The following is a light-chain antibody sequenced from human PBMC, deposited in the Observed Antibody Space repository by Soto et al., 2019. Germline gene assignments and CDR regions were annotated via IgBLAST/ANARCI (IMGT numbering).Light chain of an antibody. V-gene: IGKV3-20*01. CDR3: QQHGTSPI. CDR1: QAVSSIL. CDR2: GAS. J-gene: IGKJ4*01. Sequence: EVVLTQSPGTLSLSPGERATLSCRASQAVSSILLAWYQQQPGQAPRLLIYGASSRATGIPDRFSGSGSGTDFTLTVSRLEPEDFAVYYCQQHGTSPIFGGGTKVEIK.